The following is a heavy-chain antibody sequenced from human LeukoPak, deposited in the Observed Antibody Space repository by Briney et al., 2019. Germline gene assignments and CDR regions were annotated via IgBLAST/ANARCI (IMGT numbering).Heavy chain of an antibody. J-gene: IGHJ3*02. D-gene: IGHD3-22*01. V-gene: IGHV3-21*01. Sequence: PGGSLRLSCAASGFTFSSYSMNWVRQAPGKGLEWVSSISSSSSYIYYADSVKGRFTISRDNAKNSLYLQMNSLRAEDTAVYYCARGGHNIIVVFITSDDLFDIWGKGKMVTV. CDR3: ARGGHNIIVVFITSDDLFDI. CDR1: GFTFSSYS. CDR2: ISSSSSYI.